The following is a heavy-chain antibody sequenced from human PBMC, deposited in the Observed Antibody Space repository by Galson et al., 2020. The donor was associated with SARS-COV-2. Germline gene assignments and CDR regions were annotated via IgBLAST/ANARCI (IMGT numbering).Heavy chain of an antibody. Sequence: ASVKVSCKASGYTFTGYYMHWVRQAPGQGLEWMGRINPNSGGTNHAQKFQGRVTMTRDTSISTAYMELTRLRSDDTAVYYCARDTYHYCSSTSCYYYYYMDVWGKGTTVTISS. D-gene: IGHD2-2*01. CDR3: ARDTYHYCSSTSCYYYYYMDV. CDR2: INPNSGGT. V-gene: IGHV1-2*06. J-gene: IGHJ6*03. CDR1: GYTFTGYY.